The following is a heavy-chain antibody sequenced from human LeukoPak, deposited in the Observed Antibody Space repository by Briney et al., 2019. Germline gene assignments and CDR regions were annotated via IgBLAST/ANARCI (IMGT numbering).Heavy chain of an antibody. Sequence: GGSLRLSCAASGFTFSNYEMNWVRQAPGKGLEWVSYIGSVSETIYYADSVKGRFTISRDNAKNSLYLQMNSLRAEDTAVYYCARAGYCSSGTCYSGDYWGQGTLVTVSS. CDR2: IGSVSETI. V-gene: IGHV3-48*03. CDR1: GFTFSNYE. CDR3: ARAGYCSSGTCYSGDY. D-gene: IGHD2-15*01. J-gene: IGHJ4*02.